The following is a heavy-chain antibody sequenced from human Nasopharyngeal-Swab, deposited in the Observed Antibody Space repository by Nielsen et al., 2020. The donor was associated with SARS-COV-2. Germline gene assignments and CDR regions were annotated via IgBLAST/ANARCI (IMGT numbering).Heavy chain of an antibody. J-gene: IGHJ4*02. Sequence: GGSLRLSCAASGFTFSYYSMSWVRQAPGKGLEWVSSISGSGSYIYCADSVKGRFTISRDNAKNSLYLQMNSLRVEDTAVYYCGRQLRLGELSLYNEFDYWGQGTLVTVSS. D-gene: IGHD3-16*02. CDR2: ISGSGSYI. CDR3: GRQLRLGELSLYNEFDY. V-gene: IGHV3-21*01. CDR1: GFTFSYYS.